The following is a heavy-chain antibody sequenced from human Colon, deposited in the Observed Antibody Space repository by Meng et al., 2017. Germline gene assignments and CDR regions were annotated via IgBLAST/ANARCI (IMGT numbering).Heavy chain of an antibody. CDR1: GYSFRTYA. CDR2: INMYTGDP. Sequence: QVQLVQSGSELKKPGASVTLSCKASGYSFRTYAINWVRQAPGQGLQWMGWINMYTGDPSYVEGFAGRFVFSLDISVSTAYLQISSLKAEDTAVYFCVRHNGDSDFDYWGQGTLVTVSS. J-gene: IGHJ4*02. D-gene: IGHD2-21*02. CDR3: VRHNGDSDFDY. V-gene: IGHV7-4-1*02.